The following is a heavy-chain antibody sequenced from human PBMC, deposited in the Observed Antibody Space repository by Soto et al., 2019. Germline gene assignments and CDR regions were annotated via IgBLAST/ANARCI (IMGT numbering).Heavy chain of an antibody. CDR1: GFTFSQHW. CDR3: VKISWTAAGVD. V-gene: IGHV3-7*01. CDR2: IKQDGSET. D-gene: IGHD2-21*02. J-gene: IGHJ4*02. Sequence: EVQLVESGGGLVQPGGSLRPSCTASGFTFSQHWMYWVRRAPGKGLEWVAYIKQDGSETHYVDSVEGRFTISRDNAKNSLYLQIDSLRDEDTDVYYCVKISWTAAGVDWGQGSLVTVSS.